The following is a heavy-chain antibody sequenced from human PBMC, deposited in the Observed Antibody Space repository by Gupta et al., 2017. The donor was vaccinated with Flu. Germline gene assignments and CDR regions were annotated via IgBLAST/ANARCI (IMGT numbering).Heavy chain of an antibody. CDR1: GGSISSGGYY. CDR2: IYYSGST. CDR3: ARVAVAGKIYNWFDP. J-gene: IGHJ5*02. V-gene: IGHV4-31*03. Sequence: QVQLQESGPGLVKPSQTLSLTCTVSGGSISSGGYYWSWIRQHPGKGLEWIGYIYYSGSTYYNPSLKSRVTISVDTSKNQFSLKLSSVTAADTAVYYCARVAVAGKIYNWFDPWGQGTLVTVSS. D-gene: IGHD6-19*01.